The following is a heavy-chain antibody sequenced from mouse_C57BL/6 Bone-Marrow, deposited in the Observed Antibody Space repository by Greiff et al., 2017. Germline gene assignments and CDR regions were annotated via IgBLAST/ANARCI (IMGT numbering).Heavy chain of an antibody. Sequence: EVNVVESGGGLVKPGGSLKLSCAASGFTFSDYGMHWVRQAPEKGLEWVAYISSGSSTIYYADTVKGRFTISRDNAKNTLFLQMTSLRSEDTAMYYCARSSYDDYYAIDYWGKGTSVTVSS. D-gene: IGHD2-3*01. CDR3: ARSSYDDYYAIDY. J-gene: IGHJ4*01. CDR1: GFTFSDYG. CDR2: ISSGSSTI. V-gene: IGHV5-17*01.